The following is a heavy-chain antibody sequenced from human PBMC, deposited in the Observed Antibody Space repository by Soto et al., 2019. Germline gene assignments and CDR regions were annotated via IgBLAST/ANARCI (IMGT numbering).Heavy chain of an antibody. J-gene: IGHJ4*02. D-gene: IGHD3-10*01. Sequence: EVQLLESGGGLVQPGGSLRLSCAASGFTFSSYAMSWVRQAPGKGLEWVSAISGSGGSTYYADSVKGRFTISRDNSKNTLYLQMNSLRAEDTAVYYCAKDIAYYYGSVSYYFGLNDYWGQGTLVTVSS. CDR2: ISGSGGST. CDR3: AKDIAYYYGSVSYYFGLNDY. V-gene: IGHV3-23*01. CDR1: GFTFSSYA.